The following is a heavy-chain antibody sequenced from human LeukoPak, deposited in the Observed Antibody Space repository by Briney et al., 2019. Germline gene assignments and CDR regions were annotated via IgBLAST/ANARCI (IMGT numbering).Heavy chain of an antibody. D-gene: IGHD3-10*01. J-gene: IGHJ4*02. CDR3: ARTVWFGESSGFDY. CDR1: GGSFSGYY. CDR2: INHSGST. V-gene: IGHV4-34*01. Sequence: SETLSLTCAVYGGSFSGYYWSWIRQPPGKGLEWIGEINHSGSTKYYPSLKSRVTISVDTSKNQFSLKLSSVTAADTAVYYCARTVWFGESSGFDYWGQGTLVTVSS.